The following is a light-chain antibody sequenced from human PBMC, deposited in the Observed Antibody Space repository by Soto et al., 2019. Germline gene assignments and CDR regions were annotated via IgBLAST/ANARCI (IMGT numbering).Light chain of an antibody. CDR3: SSYTGSNNFVV. Sequence: QSALTQPPSASGSPGQTVTISCTGTRCNVGDDNFVYWYQQHPGKAPKLMIYEVSKRPSGVPDRFSGSKSGTTASLTVSGLQAEDEADYYCSSYTGSNNFVVFGGGTKLTVL. CDR2: EVS. J-gene: IGLJ2*01. CDR1: RCNVGDDNF. V-gene: IGLV2-8*01.